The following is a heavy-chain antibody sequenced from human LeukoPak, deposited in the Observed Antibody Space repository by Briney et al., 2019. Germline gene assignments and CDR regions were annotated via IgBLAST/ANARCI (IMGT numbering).Heavy chain of an antibody. CDR2: IYYSGST. D-gene: IGHD1-26*01. V-gene: IGHV4-59*01. Sequence: PSETLSLTCTVSGGSISSYYWGWIRQPPGKGLEWIGYIYYSGSTNYNPSLKSRVTISVDTSMNQFSLKLSSVTAADTAVYYCARDSVGAMGYWGQGTLVTVSS. CDR3: ARDSVGAMGY. J-gene: IGHJ4*02. CDR1: GGSISSYY.